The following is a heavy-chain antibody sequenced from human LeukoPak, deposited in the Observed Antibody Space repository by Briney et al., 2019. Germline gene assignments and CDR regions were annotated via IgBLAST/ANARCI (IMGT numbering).Heavy chain of an antibody. CDR1: GASISRSY. Sequence: KPSETLSLTCTVPGASISRSYWIWIRQTPGKGLEWIGYISYSGVSTYNPSLRSRVTISADTSKNQLSLNLSSVTAADTAVYFCARLPEGRYATSLGWLDPWGQGTRVTVSS. CDR2: ISYSGVS. D-gene: IGHD5-24*01. V-gene: IGHV4-59*08. J-gene: IGHJ5*02. CDR3: ARLPEGRYATSLGWLDP.